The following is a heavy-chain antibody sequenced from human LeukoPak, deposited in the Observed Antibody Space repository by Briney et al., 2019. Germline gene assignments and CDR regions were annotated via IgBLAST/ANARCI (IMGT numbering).Heavy chain of an antibody. CDR2: IYTSGST. V-gene: IGHV4-4*07. D-gene: IGHD4-17*01. CDR1: GDSISSYY. Sequence: SETLSLTCSVSGDSISSYYWTWMRQPAGKGLEWIGRIYTSGSTNYSPSLKSRVTMSVDTSKNQFFLNRTSVTAADTAVYYCAREGATTRPLDYWGQGTLVTVSS. J-gene: IGHJ4*02. CDR3: AREGATTRPLDY.